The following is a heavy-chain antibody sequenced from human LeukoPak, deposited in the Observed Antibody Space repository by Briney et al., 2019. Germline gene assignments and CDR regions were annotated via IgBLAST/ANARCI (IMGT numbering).Heavy chain of an antibody. Sequence: GGSLRLSCAASGFTFSSYSMNWVRQAPGKGREWVSSISSSSSYIYYADSVKGRFTIPRDNAKNSLYLQMNSLRAEDTAVYYCASNHYGSGSYRFDYWGQGTLVTVSS. D-gene: IGHD3-10*01. CDR3: ASNHYGSGSYRFDY. V-gene: IGHV3-21*01. J-gene: IGHJ4*02. CDR1: GFTFSSYS. CDR2: ISSSSSYI.